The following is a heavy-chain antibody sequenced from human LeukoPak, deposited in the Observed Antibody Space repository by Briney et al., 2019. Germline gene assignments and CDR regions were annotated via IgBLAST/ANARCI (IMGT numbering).Heavy chain of an antibody. D-gene: IGHD3-22*01. CDR3: AKRGVVIRVILVGFHKEAYYFDS. CDR1: GYTFSSHG. Sequence: PGGSLRLSCAASGYTFSSHGLTWVRQAPGKGLEWVSTINGAGDNTYYAETVKGRFTISRDNSKNTLYLQMHSLRAEDTAVYFCAKRGVVIRVILVGFHKEAYYFDSWGQGALVTVSS. CDR2: INGAGDNT. J-gene: IGHJ4*02. V-gene: IGHV3-23*01.